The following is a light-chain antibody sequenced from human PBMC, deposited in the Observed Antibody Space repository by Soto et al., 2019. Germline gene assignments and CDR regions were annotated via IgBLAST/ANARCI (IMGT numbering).Light chain of an antibody. J-gene: IGLJ3*02. V-gene: IGLV1-44*01. CDR3: AAGKESLFGRGGV. Sequence: QSVLTQPPSASGTPGQRVTISCSGSSSNIEANIVNWYQQFPGTAPKLLIYSNDQRPSGVPDRFSATKSDTSASLAIGGLRLEIGAQYYFAAGKESLFGRGGVFGGGTRLT. CDR1: SSNIEANI. CDR2: SND.